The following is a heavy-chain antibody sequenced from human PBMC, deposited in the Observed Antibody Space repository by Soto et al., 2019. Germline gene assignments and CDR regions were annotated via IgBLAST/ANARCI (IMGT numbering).Heavy chain of an antibody. Sequence: QVQLVESGGGVVQPGRSLRLSCAASGFTFNNYGMHWVRHAPGKGLEWVAIIWYDGSNKYDADSVKGRFTISRDNSKNRLYLHMNSMRAEDTAVYYCAGSGSYRWFDYWGQGTLVTVSS. J-gene: IGHJ4*02. V-gene: IGHV3-33*01. D-gene: IGHD3-10*01. CDR3: AGSGSYRWFDY. CDR2: IWYDGSNK. CDR1: GFTFNNYG.